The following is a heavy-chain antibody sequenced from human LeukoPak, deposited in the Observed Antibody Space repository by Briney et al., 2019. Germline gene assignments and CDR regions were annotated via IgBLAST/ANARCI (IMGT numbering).Heavy chain of an antibody. D-gene: IGHD1-14*01. Sequence: SETLSLTCTFYGGSFSSYYWSWVRQPPGKGLEWIGEINHSGSTTYNPSLRSRVTISVDTSKKHFSLKLTSVTAADTAVYFCAQTPEVSTITVHYWGQGTLVTVSS. CDR1: GGSFSSYY. CDR3: AQTPEVSTITVHY. CDR2: INHSGST. V-gene: IGHV4-34*01. J-gene: IGHJ4*02.